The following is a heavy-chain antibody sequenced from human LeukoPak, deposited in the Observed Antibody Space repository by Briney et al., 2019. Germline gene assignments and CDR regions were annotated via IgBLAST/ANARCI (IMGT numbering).Heavy chain of an antibody. Sequence: PSETLSLTCTVSGGSISSYYWSWIRQPPGKGLEWIGYICYSGSTNYNPSLKSRVTISVDTSKNQFSLKLSSVTAADTAVYYCARDSYGYSSGWSHWFDPWGQGTLVTVSS. CDR1: GGSISSYY. D-gene: IGHD6-19*01. CDR3: ARDSYGYSSGWSHWFDP. V-gene: IGHV4-59*01. J-gene: IGHJ5*02. CDR2: ICYSGST.